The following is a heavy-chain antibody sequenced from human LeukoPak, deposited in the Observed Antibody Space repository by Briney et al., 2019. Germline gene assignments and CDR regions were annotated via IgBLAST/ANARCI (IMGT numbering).Heavy chain of an antibody. Sequence: GGSLRLSCAASGFTVSTYTMTWVRQTPEKGLEWVSSITYSGSSTYYTDSVKGRFTISRDDSKNTLYLQMNSLRAEDTAVYYCAKAQGGTNGLPDNWGQGTLVTVSS. CDR1: GFTVSTYT. V-gene: IGHV3-23*01. J-gene: IGHJ4*02. D-gene: IGHD3-16*01. CDR3: AKAQGGTNGLPDN. CDR2: ITYSGSST.